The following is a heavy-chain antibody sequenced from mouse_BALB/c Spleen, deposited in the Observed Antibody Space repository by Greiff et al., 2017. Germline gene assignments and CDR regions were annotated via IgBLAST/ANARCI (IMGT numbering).Heavy chain of an antibody. CDR2: INPSNGRT. CDR3: ARWDGTGYFDY. V-gene: IGHV1S81*02. Sequence: QVQLKQPGAELVKPGASVKLSCKASGYTFTSYWMHWVKQRPGQGLEWIGEINPSNGRTNYNEKFKSKATLTVDKSSSTAYMQLSSLTSEDSAVYYCARWDGTGYFDYWGQGTTLTVSS. CDR1: GYTFTSYW. J-gene: IGHJ2*01. D-gene: IGHD4-1*01.